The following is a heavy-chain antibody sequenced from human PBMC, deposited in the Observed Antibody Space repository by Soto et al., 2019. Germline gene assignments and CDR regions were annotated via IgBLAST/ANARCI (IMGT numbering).Heavy chain of an antibody. J-gene: IGHJ3*01. CDR3: ARAYSSSSGKNAFDF. CDR1: GFTFSNYV. V-gene: IGHV3-23*01. Sequence: PGGSLRLSCAASGFTFSNYVMSWVRQAPGKGLEWVSTVRGSGGTTYYADSVKGRFAISRENAMNSLYLQMNSLRAEDTAIYYCARAYSSSSGKNAFDFWGQGTMVTVSS. D-gene: IGHD6-13*01. CDR2: VRGSGGTT.